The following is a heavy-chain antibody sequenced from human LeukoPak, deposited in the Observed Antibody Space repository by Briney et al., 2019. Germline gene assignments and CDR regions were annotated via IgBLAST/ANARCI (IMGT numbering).Heavy chain of an antibody. CDR3: SGQYSSSSVVDY. CDR1: GFSFSSYE. V-gene: IGHV3-48*03. J-gene: IGHJ4*02. Sequence: GGSQRLSCAASGFSFSSYEMNWVRQAPGKGLEWVSYISSSGSIMYSADSVKGRFTISRDNAKNSLYLQMNSLGAEDTAIYYCSGQYSSSSVVDYWGQGTLVTVSS. CDR2: ISSSGSIM. D-gene: IGHD6-6*01.